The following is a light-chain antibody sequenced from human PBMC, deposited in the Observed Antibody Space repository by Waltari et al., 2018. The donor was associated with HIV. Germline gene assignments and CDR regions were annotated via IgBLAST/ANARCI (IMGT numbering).Light chain of an antibody. J-gene: IGLJ3*02. CDR1: TSNIGHNF. CDR3: GTWDSSLSAWV. CDR2: ENN. Sequence: QSVFPQPPSVSAAPGPKVTISCSGSTSNIGHNFFSWLQQLPGTAPKLLIYENNKRPSGIPDRFSGSKSGTSATLGITGLQTGDEADYYCGTWDSSLSAWVFGGGTKLTVL. V-gene: IGLV1-51*02.